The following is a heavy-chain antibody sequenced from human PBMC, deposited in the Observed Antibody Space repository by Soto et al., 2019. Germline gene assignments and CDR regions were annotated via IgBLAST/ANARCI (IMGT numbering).Heavy chain of an antibody. CDR3: ARVYSSGWYLGYYFDY. D-gene: IGHD6-19*01. CDR1: GFTFRNYA. V-gene: IGHV3-23*01. J-gene: IGHJ4*02. CDR2: ISGSADST. Sequence: WGSLRLSCAASGFTFRNYAMTWVRQAPGRGLEWVSLISGSADSTFYADSLKGRFTISRDNSKSTLYLQVNSLRAEDSAIYYCARVYSSGWYLGYYFDYWGQGTLVTVSS.